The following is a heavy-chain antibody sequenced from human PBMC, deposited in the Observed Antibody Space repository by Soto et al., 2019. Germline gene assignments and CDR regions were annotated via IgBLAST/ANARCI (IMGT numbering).Heavy chain of an antibody. D-gene: IGHD3-3*01. V-gene: IGHV1-69*13. CDR2: IIPIFGTA. J-gene: IGHJ4*02. Sequence: SVKVSCKASGGTFSSYAISWVRQAPGQGLEWMGGIIPIFGTANYAQKFQGRVTITADESTSTAYMELSSLRSEDTAVYYCARTPAHSITIFGVVIIPGYFDYWGQGTLVTVSS. CDR3: ARTPAHSITIFGVVIIPGYFDY. CDR1: GGTFSSYA.